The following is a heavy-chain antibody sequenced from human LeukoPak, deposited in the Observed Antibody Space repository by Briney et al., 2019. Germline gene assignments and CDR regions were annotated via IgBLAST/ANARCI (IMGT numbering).Heavy chain of an antibody. D-gene: IGHD1-1*01. V-gene: IGHV3-74*01. J-gene: IGHJ5*02. CDR3: ARLHMENWFDP. Sequence: GGSLRLSCAASGFTFSIYWVHWVRQAPGKGLVWASSINSDGSSTSYADSVKGQFTISRDNAKNTLYLQMNTLRAEDTAVYYCARLHMENWFDPWGQGTLVTVSS. CDR2: INSDGSST. CDR1: GFTFSIYW.